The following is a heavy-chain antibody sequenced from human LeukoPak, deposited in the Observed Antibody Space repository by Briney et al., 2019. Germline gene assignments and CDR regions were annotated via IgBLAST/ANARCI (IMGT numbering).Heavy chain of an antibody. Sequence: ASVKVSCKASGYTFTGYSIYWVRQTPGQKLEWMGWINPKTGTANSAQKFQGRVTMTRDTSISTAYMELSRLRSDDAAVYYCARASYDSSDYEYFQHWGQGTLVTVSS. J-gene: IGHJ1*01. CDR2: INPKTGTA. CDR3: ARASYDSSDYEYFQH. D-gene: IGHD3-22*01. V-gene: IGHV1-2*02. CDR1: GYTFTGYS.